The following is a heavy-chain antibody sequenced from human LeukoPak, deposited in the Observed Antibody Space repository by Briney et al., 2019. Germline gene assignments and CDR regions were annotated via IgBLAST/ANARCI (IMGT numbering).Heavy chain of an antibody. Sequence: GGSLRLSCAASGFTFSSYGMHWVRQAPGKGLEWVAVISYDGSNKYYADSVKGRFTISRDNSKNTLYLQMNSLRAEDTAVYYCAKVNAGGTAPSVAMVRGVIPSSYGMDVWGQGTTVTVSS. CDR3: AKVNAGGTAPSVAMVRGVIPSSYGMDV. D-gene: IGHD3-10*01. CDR2: ISYDGSNK. CDR1: GFTFSSYG. J-gene: IGHJ6*02. V-gene: IGHV3-30*18.